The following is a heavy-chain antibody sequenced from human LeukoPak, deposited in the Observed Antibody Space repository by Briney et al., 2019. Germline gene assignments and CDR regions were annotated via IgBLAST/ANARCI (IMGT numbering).Heavy chain of an antibody. CDR2: INPNSGGT. J-gene: IGHJ4*02. CDR3: AKTYDSGAYYPDY. Sequence: ASVKVSCKTSGYTFTGYYMHWVRQAPGQGLEWMGWINPNSGGTNYAEKFQGRVTMTRDTSINTAYMELSSLRSDDTAVYYCAKTYDSGAYYPDYWGQGTLVTVSP. CDR1: GYTFTGYY. V-gene: IGHV1-2*02. D-gene: IGHD3-22*01.